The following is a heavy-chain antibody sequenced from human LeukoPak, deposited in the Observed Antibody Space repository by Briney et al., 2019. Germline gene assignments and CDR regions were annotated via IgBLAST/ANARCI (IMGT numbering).Heavy chain of an antibody. J-gene: IGHJ4*02. CDR2: IYYSGST. CDR3: ARDGYGAAAGSFDY. D-gene: IGHD6-13*01. CDR1: GGSISSGGYY. Sequence: SQTLSLTCTVSGGSISSGGYYWSWIRRHPGKGLAWIGYIYYSGSTYYNPSLKSRVTISVDTSKNQFSLKLSSVTAADTAVYYCARDGYGAAAGSFDYWGQGTLVTVYS. V-gene: IGHV4-31*03.